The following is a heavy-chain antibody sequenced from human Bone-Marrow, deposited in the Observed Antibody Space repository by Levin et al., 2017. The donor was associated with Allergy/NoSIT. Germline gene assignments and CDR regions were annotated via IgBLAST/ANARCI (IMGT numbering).Heavy chain of an antibody. CDR3: ARPRMTIFGVVTPTGSYDYGMDV. CDR2: IIPIFGTA. J-gene: IGHJ6*02. V-gene: IGHV1-69*06. Sequence: ASVKVSCKASGGTFSSYAISWVRQAPGQGLEWMGGIIPIFGTANYAQKFQGRVTITADKSTSTAYMELSSLRSVDTAVYYCARPRMTIFGVVTPTGSYDYGMDVWGQGTTVTVSS. D-gene: IGHD3-3*01. CDR1: GGTFSSYA.